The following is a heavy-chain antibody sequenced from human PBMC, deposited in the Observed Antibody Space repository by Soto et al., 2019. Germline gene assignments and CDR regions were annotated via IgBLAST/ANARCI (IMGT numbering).Heavy chain of an antibody. V-gene: IGHV3-30*18. CDR3: AKDFYTVRVPAAPRPHYFDF. CDR1: GFTFSNYD. Sequence: QVQLVESGGGVVQPGRSLRLSCAASGFTFSNYDMHWVRQAPGEGLEWVAVLSFDGSNKNYADSMKGRFTISRDNSKNTLFLQMNSLRTEDTAVYFCAKDFYTVRVPAAPRPHYFDFWGPGTLVTVSS. CDR2: LSFDGSNK. D-gene: IGHD2-2*01. J-gene: IGHJ4*02.